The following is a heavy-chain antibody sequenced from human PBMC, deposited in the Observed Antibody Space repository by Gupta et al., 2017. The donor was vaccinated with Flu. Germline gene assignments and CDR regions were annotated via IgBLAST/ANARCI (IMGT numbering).Heavy chain of an antibody. CDR2: INHSGST. Sequence: QVQLQQWGAGLLKPSETLSPTCAVHGGSFSGYYWSWIRQPPGKGLEWVGEINHSGSTNYNPSLKSRVTISVDTSKNQFSLKLSSVTAADTAVYYCARGRVTTGGIDQYNWFDPWGQGTLVTVSS. V-gene: IGHV4-34*01. J-gene: IGHJ5*02. D-gene: IGHD4-11*01. CDR3: ARGRVTTGGIDQYNWFDP. CDR1: GGSFSGYY.